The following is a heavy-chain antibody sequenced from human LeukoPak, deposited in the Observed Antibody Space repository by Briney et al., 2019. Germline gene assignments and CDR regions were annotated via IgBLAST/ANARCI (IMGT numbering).Heavy chain of an antibody. D-gene: IGHD3-22*01. CDR1: GFTVSSNY. V-gene: IGHV3-53*01. Sequence: GGSLRLSCAASGFTVSSNYMSWVRQAPGKGLEWVSVIYSGGSTYYADSVKGRFTISRDNSKNTLYLQMNSLRAEDTAVYYCARDPFHDSSGPKGGPRDYWGQGTLVTVSS. CDR2: IYSGGST. J-gene: IGHJ4*02. CDR3: ARDPFHDSSGPKGGPRDY.